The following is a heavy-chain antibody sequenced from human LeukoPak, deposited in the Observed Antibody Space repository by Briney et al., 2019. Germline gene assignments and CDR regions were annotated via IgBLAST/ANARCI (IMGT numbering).Heavy chain of an antibody. J-gene: IGHJ4*02. Sequence: PGTSLRLSCAPSGFTFSDFAMHWVRQAPEKGLQWVAVISYDGTNKYYADSVKGRFTISRDHSKNMLYLQMNSLRGEDTAVYSCASGDCRSTSCYQLAYWGQGDLVTVSS. CDR1: GFTFSDFA. V-gene: IGHV3-30*03. CDR2: ISYDGTNK. D-gene: IGHD2-2*01. CDR3: ASGDCRSTSCYQLAY.